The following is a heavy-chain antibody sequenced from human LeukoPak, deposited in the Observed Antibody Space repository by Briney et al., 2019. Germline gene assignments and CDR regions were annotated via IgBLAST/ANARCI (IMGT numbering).Heavy chain of an antibody. CDR2: IYRTGST. V-gene: IGHV4-59*08. CDR1: GGSISHYY. J-gene: IGHJ4*02. CDR3: ARGYAVSDWDVQGVWSYWFDF. Sequence: SETLSLTCTVSGGSISHYYWSWIRQPPGEGLEWIGYIYRTGSTNYNPSLKSRVTISIDTSKNQFSLKLSSVTAADTALYYCARGYAVSDWDVQGVWSYWFDFWGQGNPVIVSS. D-gene: IGHD5/OR15-5a*01.